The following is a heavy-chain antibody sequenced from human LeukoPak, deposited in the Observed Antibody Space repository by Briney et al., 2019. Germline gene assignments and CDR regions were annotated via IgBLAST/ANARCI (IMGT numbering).Heavy chain of an antibody. CDR2: VGGSGGST. CDR1: GFTFRSYS. CDR3: AKDQEYSSGWYDY. V-gene: IGHV3-23*01. Sequence: GGSLRLSCAASGFTFRSYSMSWVRQAPGKRLEWVSTVGGSGGSTYYADSVKGRFTISRDNSKNTLYLQMNSLRAEDTAVYYCAKDQEYSSGWYDYWGQGTLVTVSS. D-gene: IGHD6-19*01. J-gene: IGHJ4*02.